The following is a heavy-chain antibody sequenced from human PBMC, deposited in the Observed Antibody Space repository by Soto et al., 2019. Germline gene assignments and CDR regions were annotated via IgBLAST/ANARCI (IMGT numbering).Heavy chain of an antibody. CDR3: ARGGSFCSGGSCYSIWFDL. Sequence: ASVKVSCKASGYTFTSYGISWVRQAPGQGLDWMGWISAYNGNTNYAQKLQGRVTMTTDTSTSTAYMELRSLRSDDTAVYYCARGGSFCSGGSCYSIWFDLWGQGTLVTVSS. J-gene: IGHJ5*02. CDR1: GYTFTSYG. CDR2: ISAYNGNT. D-gene: IGHD2-15*01. V-gene: IGHV1-18*01.